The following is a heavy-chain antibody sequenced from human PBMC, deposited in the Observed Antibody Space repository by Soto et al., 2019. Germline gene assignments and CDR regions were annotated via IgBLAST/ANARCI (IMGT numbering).Heavy chain of an antibody. CDR2: ICCSSGYR. V-gene: IGHV3-21*01. Sequence: PGGSLRLSCAASGFTFSSYAMHWVRQAPGKGLEWVAPICCSSGYRYYADSVKGRFTISRDNAKNSLYLQMNSLRAEDTAVYYCARENYDFWSGFDYWGQGTLVTVCS. CDR3: ARENYDFWSGFDY. CDR1: GFTFSSYA. J-gene: IGHJ4*02. D-gene: IGHD3-3*01.